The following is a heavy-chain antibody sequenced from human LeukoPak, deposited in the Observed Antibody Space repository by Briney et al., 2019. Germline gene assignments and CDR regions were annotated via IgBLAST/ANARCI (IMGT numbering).Heavy chain of an antibody. CDR2: IYYSGST. CDR1: GGSISSYY. CDR3: ARSGGIVVAPIDY. J-gene: IGHJ4*02. V-gene: IGHV4-59*01. Sequence: SETLSLTCTVSGGSISSYYWSWIRQPPGKGLEWIGYIYYSGSTNYNPSLKSRVTISVDTSKNQFSLKLSSVTAADTAVYYCARSGGIVVAPIDYWGQGTLVTVSS. D-gene: IGHD2-2*01.